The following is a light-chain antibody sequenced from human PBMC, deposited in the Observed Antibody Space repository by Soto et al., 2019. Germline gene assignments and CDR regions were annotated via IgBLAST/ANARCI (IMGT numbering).Light chain of an antibody. CDR3: QSYDSSLTGGV. J-gene: IGLJ2*01. CDR1: SSNIGAGYD. Sequence: QAVVTQPPSLSGAPGQRVTISCTGSSSNIGAGYDVQWYQQLPGTAPKLLIYGNYNRPSGVPDRFSGSKSGTSASLAITGLQAEDEADYYCQSYDSSLTGGVFGGGTKLTVL. CDR2: GNY. V-gene: IGLV1-40*01.